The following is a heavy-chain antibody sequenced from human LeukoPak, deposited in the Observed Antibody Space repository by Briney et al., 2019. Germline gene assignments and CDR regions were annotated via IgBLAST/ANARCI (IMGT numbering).Heavy chain of an antibody. CDR3: ARAGIAVAGTHGAFDI. D-gene: IGHD6-19*01. CDR1: GGSISSYY. CDR2: IYYSGST. J-gene: IGHJ3*02. Sequence: PSETLSLTCTVSGGSISSYYWSWIRQPPGKGLEWMGYIYYSGSTNYNPSLKSRVTISVDTSKNQFSLKLSSVTAADTAVYYCARAGIAVAGTHGAFDIWGQGTIVTVSS. V-gene: IGHV4-59*01.